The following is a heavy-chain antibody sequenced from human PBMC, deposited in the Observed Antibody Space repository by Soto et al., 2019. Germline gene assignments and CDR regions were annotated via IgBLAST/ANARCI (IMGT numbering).Heavy chain of an antibody. Sequence: QVHLVQSGAEVKKPGASVKVSCKASGYTFTNYDINWVRQAPGQGLEWMGWISTYTGNTNYAQKLQGRVTMTTDTSTSTAYMELRSLRSDDTAVYYCARGYXXXXXXXTPXXMDVWGQGTTVTVSS. J-gene: IGHJ6*02. CDR3: ARGYXXXXXXXTPXXMDV. V-gene: IGHV1-18*01. CDR1: GYTFTNYD. CDR2: ISTYTGNT. D-gene: IGHD3-10*01.